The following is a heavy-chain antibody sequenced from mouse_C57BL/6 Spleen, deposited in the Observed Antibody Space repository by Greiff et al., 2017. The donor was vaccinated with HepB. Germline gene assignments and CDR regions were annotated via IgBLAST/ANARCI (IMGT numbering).Heavy chain of an antibody. J-gene: IGHJ3*01. Sequence: VQLQQSGAELVRPGASVKLSCTASGFNIKDDYMHWVKQRPEQGLEWIGWIYPENGDTEYASKFQGKATITADPSSNTAYLQLSSLTSEDTAVYYCTTAQAPGWFAYWGQGTLVTVSA. V-gene: IGHV14-4*01. CDR3: TTAQAPGWFAY. CDR1: GFNIKDDY. D-gene: IGHD3-2*02. CDR2: IYPENGDT.